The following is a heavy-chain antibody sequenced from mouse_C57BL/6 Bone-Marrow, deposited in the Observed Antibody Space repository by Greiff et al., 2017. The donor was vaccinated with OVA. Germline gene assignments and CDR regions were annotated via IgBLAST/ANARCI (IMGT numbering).Heavy chain of an antibody. Sequence: QVQLQQPGAELVRPGSSVKLSCKASGYTFTSYWMAWVKQRPGQGLEWIGNIYPSDSETHYNQKFKDKATLTVDKSSSTAYMQLSSLTSEDAAVYYCARSKTNFFAYWGQGTLVTVSA. CDR1: GYTFTSYW. D-gene: IGHD4-1*01. J-gene: IGHJ3*01. V-gene: IGHV1-61*01. CDR2: IYPSDSET. CDR3: ARSKTNFFAY.